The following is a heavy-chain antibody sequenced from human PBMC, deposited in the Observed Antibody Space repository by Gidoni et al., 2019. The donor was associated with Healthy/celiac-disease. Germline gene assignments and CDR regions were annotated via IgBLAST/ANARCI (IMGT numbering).Heavy chain of an antibody. D-gene: IGHD2-2*01. Sequence: EVQLVESGGGLVKPGGSLRLSCAASGFTFSNAWMSWVRQAPGKGLEWVGRIKSKTDGGTTDYAAPVKGRFTISRDDSKNTLYLQMNSLKTEDTAVYYCTTDKAYQLLWAYWGQGTLVTVSS. CDR1: GFTFSNAW. V-gene: IGHV3-15*01. CDR3: TTDKAYQLLWAY. CDR2: IKSKTDGGTT. J-gene: IGHJ4*02.